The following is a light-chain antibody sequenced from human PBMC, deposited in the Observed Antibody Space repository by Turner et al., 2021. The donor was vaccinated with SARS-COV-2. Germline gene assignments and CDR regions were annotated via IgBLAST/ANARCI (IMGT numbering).Light chain of an antibody. V-gene: IGLV2-11*01. Sequence: QSALNQPRSVSGSPGQSVTISCAGTSSDVGAYNYVSWYQQHPGKAPKVLIYDVTKRPSGVPNRFSGSKSGSTASLTISGLQAEDEADYYCCSYAGAYIYVFGTGTKVTVL. CDR1: SSDVGAYNY. CDR2: DVT. CDR3: CSYAGAYIYV. J-gene: IGLJ1*01.